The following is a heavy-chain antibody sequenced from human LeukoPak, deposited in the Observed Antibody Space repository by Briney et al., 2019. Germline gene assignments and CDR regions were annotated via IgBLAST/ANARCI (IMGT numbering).Heavy chain of an antibody. D-gene: IGHD6-19*01. V-gene: IGHV3-53*01. CDR3: ARGTWYSSGWAYFDY. Sequence: PGGSLRLSCAASGFTVSSSYMSWVRQAPGKGLEWVPVIYSGGSTYYADSVKGRFTISRDNSKNTLYLQMNSLRAEDTAVYYCARGTWYSSGWAYFDYWGQGTLVTVSS. J-gene: IGHJ4*02. CDR1: GFTVSSSY. CDR2: IYSGGST.